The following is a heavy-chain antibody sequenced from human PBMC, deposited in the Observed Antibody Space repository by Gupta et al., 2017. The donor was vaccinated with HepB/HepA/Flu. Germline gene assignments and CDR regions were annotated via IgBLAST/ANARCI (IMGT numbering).Heavy chain of an antibody. CDR2: IYPGDSDT. J-gene: IGHJ1*01. V-gene: IGHV5-51*01. CDR3: ARSGGLQYFLH. D-gene: IGHD3-3*01. CDR1: GYSFINYW. Sequence: QSGPEVKRPGESLKISCKGSGYSFINYWIGWVRQMPGKGLEWMGMIYPGDSDTRYSPSFQGQVSISADKSISTAYLQWSSLKASDTAMYYCARSGGLQYFLHWGQGTQVTVSS.